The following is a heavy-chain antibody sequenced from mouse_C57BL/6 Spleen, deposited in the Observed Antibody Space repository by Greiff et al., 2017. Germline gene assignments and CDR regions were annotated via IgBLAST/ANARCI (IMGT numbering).Heavy chain of an antibody. V-gene: IGHV1-76*01. D-gene: IGHD3-2*02. CDR3: ASEGERRSGTLDY. Sequence: QVQLQQSGAELVRPGASVKLSCKASGYTFTDYYINWVKQRPGQGLEWIARINPGSGNTYYNEKFKGKATLTAEKSSSTAYMQLSSLTSEDSAVYFCASEGERRSGTLDYWGQGTTLTVSA. CDR2: INPGSGNT. J-gene: IGHJ2*01. CDR1: GYTFTDYY.